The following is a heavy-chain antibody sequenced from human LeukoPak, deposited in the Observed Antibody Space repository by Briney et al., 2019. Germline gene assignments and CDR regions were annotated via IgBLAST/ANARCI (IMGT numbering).Heavy chain of an antibody. CDR2: VSDDGNNQ. D-gene: IGHD3-22*01. V-gene: IGHV3-30*14. Sequence: PGGSLRLSCAASGFPFSNFALHWVRQAPGKGLEWVAVVSDDGNNQFYADFVEGRFTVSRDNSKNTLYLQMNSLRAEDTAVYYCAKDAVVALDYGMDVWGQGTTVTVSS. J-gene: IGHJ6*02. CDR1: GFPFSNFA. CDR3: AKDAVVALDYGMDV.